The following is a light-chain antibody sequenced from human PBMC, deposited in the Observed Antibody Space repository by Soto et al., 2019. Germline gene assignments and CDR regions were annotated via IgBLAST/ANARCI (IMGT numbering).Light chain of an antibody. CDR2: NVY. J-gene: IGLJ1*01. V-gene: IGLV2-14*03. CDR1: NSDVGSYNY. CDR3: SSYTISRTYV. Sequence: QSALTQPASVSGSPGQSITISCTGTNSDVGSYNYVSWHQQHPGKAPKLMIYNVYDRPSGISNRFSGSKSGNTASLTISGLHGEDEADYYCSSYTISRTYVFGTRTKVNVL.